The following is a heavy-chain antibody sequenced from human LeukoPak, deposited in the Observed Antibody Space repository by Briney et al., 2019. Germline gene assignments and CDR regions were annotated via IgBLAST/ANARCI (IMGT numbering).Heavy chain of an antibody. V-gene: IGHV3-48*04. Sequence: PGGSLRLSCAASGFTFSSYSMNWVRQAPGKGLEWVSYISSSSSTIYYADSVKGRFTISRGNAKNSLYLQMNSLRAEDTAVYYCARDLSGMASSWGQGTLVTVSS. CDR3: ARDLSGMASS. J-gene: IGHJ5*02. CDR1: GFTFSSYS. CDR2: ISSSSSTI. D-gene: IGHD5-18*01.